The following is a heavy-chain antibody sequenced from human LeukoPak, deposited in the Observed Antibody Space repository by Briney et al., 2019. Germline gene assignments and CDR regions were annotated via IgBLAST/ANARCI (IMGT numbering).Heavy chain of an antibody. V-gene: IGHV3-66*02. CDR3: VTSTGQQFIPYDY. CDR1: GFNVSSNY. Sequence: GGSLRLSCAASGFNVSSNYMTWIRQAPGKGLEWVSLIYGADAAYYAESVRGRFMISRDNLKNTLFLQMNSLRVEGTAVYYCVTSTGQQFIPYDYWGQGTHVTVSS. J-gene: IGHJ4*02. D-gene: IGHD6-13*01. CDR2: IYGADAA.